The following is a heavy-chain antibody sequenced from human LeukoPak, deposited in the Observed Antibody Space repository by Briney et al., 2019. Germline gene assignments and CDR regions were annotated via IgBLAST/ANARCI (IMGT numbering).Heavy chain of an antibody. CDR3: ARHLVRGPRLPNWFDP. D-gene: IGHD6-25*01. Sequence: SETLSLTCTVSGGSIGSHYWTWIRQTPGKGLEWIGYIYYSGSTNYNPSLKSRVTISVDTSKNQFSLKLSSVTAADTAVYYCARHLVRGPRLPNWFDPWGQGTLVTVSS. CDR2: IYYSGST. CDR1: GGSIGSHY. J-gene: IGHJ5*02. V-gene: IGHV4-59*08.